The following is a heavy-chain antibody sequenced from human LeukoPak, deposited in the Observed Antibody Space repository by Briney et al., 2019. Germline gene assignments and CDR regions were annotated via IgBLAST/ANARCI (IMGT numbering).Heavy chain of an antibody. CDR1: GYRFASHW. CDR2: IYPGDSDT. D-gene: IGHD3-16*01. CDR3: AREGLAPGLDY. J-gene: IGHJ4*02. V-gene: IGHV5-51*01. Sequence: GESLKISCQGYGYRFASHWIGWVRQMPGKGPEWLGIIYPGDSDTRYSPSFQGQVTISADKSISTAYLQWSSLKASDTAMYYCAREGLAPGLDYWGQGTLVTVSS.